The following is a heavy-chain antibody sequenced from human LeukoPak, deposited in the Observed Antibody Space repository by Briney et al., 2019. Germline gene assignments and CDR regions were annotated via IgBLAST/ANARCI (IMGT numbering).Heavy chain of an antibody. J-gene: IGHJ4*02. CDR1: GFTFSNFW. CDR2: IKQDGSDT. CDR3: ARVHGGYSSF. V-gene: IGHV3-7*01. Sequence: PGGSLRLSCEASGFTFSNFWMTWVRQPPGKGLEWVANIKQDGSDTYYMDSVRGRFTISRDNAKNSLYLEMDSLGVEDTAVYYCARVHGGYSSFWGQGTLVTVSS. D-gene: IGHD6-19*01.